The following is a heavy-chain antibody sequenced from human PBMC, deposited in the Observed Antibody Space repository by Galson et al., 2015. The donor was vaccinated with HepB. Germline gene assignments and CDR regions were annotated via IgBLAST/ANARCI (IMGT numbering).Heavy chain of an antibody. CDR2: ISGSGGST. CDR3: AKAGYCSSTTCYGFDP. CDR1: GFTFSSYG. V-gene: IGHV3-23*01. D-gene: IGHD2-2*03. Sequence: LRLSCAASGFTFSSYGMTWVRQAPGKGLEWVSHISGSGGSTFYADSVKARFTISRDNFKNTLYLQMNSLRAEDTAVYYCAKAGYCSSTTCYGFDPWGQGTPVTVSS. J-gene: IGHJ5*02.